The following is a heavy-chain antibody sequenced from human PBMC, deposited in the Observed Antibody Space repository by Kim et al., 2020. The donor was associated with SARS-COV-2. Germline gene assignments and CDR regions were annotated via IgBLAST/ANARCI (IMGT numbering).Heavy chain of an antibody. J-gene: IGHJ6*02. CDR2: IYYSGST. Sequence: SETLSLTCTVSGGSISSYYWSWIRQPPGKGLEWIGYIYYSGSTNYNPSLKSRVTISVDTSKNQFSLKLSSVTAADTAVYYCARDQIVVVPAAIGVGSYYYYYYGMDVWGQGTTVTVSS. V-gene: IGHV4-59*01. CDR3: ARDQIVVVPAAIGVGSYYYYYYGMDV. CDR1: GGSISSYY. D-gene: IGHD2-2*01.